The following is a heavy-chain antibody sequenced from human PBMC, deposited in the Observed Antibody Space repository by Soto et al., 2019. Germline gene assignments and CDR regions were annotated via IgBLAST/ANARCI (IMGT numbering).Heavy chain of an antibody. D-gene: IGHD3-10*02. CDR3: ARNMDYYYGRGSGNGHGV. CDR1: GYTFTAYH. V-gene: IGHV1-2*02. Sequence: QVQLVQSGAEVKEPGDSVRVSCEASGYTFTAYHIHWVRQAPGQGLAWMGWINPKFGDTTYAQDFQGRVSMTRDMSISTVYMELSRLTSDDTAIYYCARNMDYYYGRGSGNGHGVWGLGTTVTVFS. J-gene: IGHJ6*02. CDR2: INPKFGDT.